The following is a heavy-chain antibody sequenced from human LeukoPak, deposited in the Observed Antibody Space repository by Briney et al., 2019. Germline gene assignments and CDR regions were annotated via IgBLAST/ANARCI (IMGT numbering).Heavy chain of an antibody. V-gene: IGHV4-4*07. CDR1: GGSISSYY. D-gene: IGHD3-10*01. J-gene: IGHJ4*02. CDR2: IYISGST. Sequence: PSETLSLTCTVSGGSISSYYWSWVRQPAGKGLEWIGHIYISGSTKYNPSLKSRVTMSVDTSKNQFSLKLTSVTAADTAVYYCARTRMVRGVINDYWGQGTLVTVSS. CDR3: ARTRMVRGVINDY.